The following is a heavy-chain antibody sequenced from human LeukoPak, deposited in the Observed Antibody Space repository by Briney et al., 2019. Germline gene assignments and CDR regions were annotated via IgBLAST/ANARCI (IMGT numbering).Heavy chain of an antibody. J-gene: IGHJ4*02. D-gene: IGHD4/OR15-4a*01. CDR1: GLTVSSNC. V-gene: IGHV3-53*01. Sequence: QTGGSLRLSCAASGLTVSSNCMSWVRQAPGKGLEWVSFIYSGGNTYYADSVKGRFTISRDNSKNTVHLQMNSLRAEDTAVYYCARRAGAYSHPYDYWGQGTLVTVSS. CDR2: IYSGGNT. CDR3: ARRAGAYSHPYDY.